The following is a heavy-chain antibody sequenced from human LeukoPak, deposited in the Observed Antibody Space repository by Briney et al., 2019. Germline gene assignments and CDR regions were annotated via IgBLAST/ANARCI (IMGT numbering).Heavy chain of an antibody. Sequence: GGSLRLSCAASGFTFSSYAVCGVRQAPGKGLEWVSAISGSGGSTYYADSVKGRFTISRDNSKNTLYMQMNSLRAEDTAVYYCAKYLIAAAGPCWDYCGQGTLVTVSS. D-gene: IGHD6-25*01. V-gene: IGHV3-23*01. CDR2: ISGSGGST. CDR3: AKYLIAAAGPCWDY. CDR1: GFTFSSYA. J-gene: IGHJ4*02.